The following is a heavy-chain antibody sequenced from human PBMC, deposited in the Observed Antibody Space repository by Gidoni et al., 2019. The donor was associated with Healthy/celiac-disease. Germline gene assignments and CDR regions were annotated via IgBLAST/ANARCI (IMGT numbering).Heavy chain of an antibody. CDR2: IYSGGST. V-gene: IGHV3-66*02. Sequence: EVQLVESGGGLVQPGGSLRLSCAASGFTVSSNYMSWVRQAPGKGLEWVSVIYSGGSTCYADSVKGRFTISRDNSKNTLYLQMNSLRAEDTAVYYCARGGYSSSDNFDYWGQGTLVTVSS. J-gene: IGHJ4*02. D-gene: IGHD6-6*01. CDR3: ARGGYSSSDNFDY. CDR1: GFTVSSNY.